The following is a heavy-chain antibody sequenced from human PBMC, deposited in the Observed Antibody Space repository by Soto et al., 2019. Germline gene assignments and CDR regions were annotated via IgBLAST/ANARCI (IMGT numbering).Heavy chain of an antibody. CDR2: IYYSGST. CDR3: ARAFCSSTSCYWFDP. V-gene: IGHV4-59*01. J-gene: IGHJ5*02. D-gene: IGHD2-2*01. Sequence: PSETLSLTCTVSGGSISSYYWSWIRQPPGKGLEWIGYIYYSGSTNYNPSLKSRVTISVDTSKNQFSLKLSSATAADTAVYYCARAFCSSTSCYWFDPWGQGTMVPV. CDR1: GGSISSYY.